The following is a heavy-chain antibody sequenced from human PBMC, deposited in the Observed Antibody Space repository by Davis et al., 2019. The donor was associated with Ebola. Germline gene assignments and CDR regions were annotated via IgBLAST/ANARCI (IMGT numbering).Heavy chain of an antibody. Sequence: MPSETLSLTCTVSGGSISSSNYYWGWIRQPPGKGLEWIGSIYYSGSTYYNPSLKSRVTISVDTSKNQFSLKLSSVTAADTAVYYCARETRIYYYGSGSYGTYYFDYWGQGTLVTVSS. CDR3: ARETRIYYYGSGSYGTYYFDY. D-gene: IGHD3-10*01. V-gene: IGHV4-39*07. J-gene: IGHJ4*02. CDR2: IYYSGST. CDR1: GGSISSSNYY.